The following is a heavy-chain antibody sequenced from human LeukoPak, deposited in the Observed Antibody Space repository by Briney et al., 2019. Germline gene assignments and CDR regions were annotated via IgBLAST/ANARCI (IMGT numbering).Heavy chain of an antibody. D-gene: IGHD3-22*01. Sequence: GRSLRLSCAASGFTFSSYAMHWVRQAPGKGLEWVAVISYDGSNKYYADSVKGRFTVSRDNSKNTLYLQMNSLRAEDTAVYYCANAGVYYDSSGYYFWGQGTLVTVSS. V-gene: IGHV3-30*04. J-gene: IGHJ4*02. CDR1: GFTFSSYA. CDR3: ANAGVYYDSSGYYF. CDR2: ISYDGSNK.